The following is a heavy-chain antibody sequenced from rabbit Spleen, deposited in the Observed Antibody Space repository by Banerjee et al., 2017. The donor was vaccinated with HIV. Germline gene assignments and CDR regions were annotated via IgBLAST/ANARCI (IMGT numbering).Heavy chain of an antibody. J-gene: IGHJ6*01. D-gene: IGHD3-1*01. Sequence: QSLEESGGDLVKPGTSLTLTCTASGFSFISGYYMCWVRQAPGKGLEWSACIAAGSAGTTYYANWAKGRFTISKTSSTTVTLQMTSLTAADTATYFCARDLPGAIGWNFYLWGPGTLVTVS. CDR2: IAAGSAGTT. CDR1: GFSFISGYY. CDR3: ARDLPGAIGWNFYL. V-gene: IGHV1S40*01.